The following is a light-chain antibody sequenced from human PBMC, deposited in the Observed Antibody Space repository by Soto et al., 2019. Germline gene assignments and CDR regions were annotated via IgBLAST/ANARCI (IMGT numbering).Light chain of an antibody. CDR1: QSVRSY. V-gene: IGKV3-11*01. CDR2: DAS. Sequence: EIVLAQSPATLSLSPGERVTLTCRASQSVRSYLAWYQQKPGQAPRLLIYDASNRATGIPARFSGSGSGTDFTLTISGLEPEDFAVYYCQQRANWPATFGQGTRLEIK. CDR3: QQRANWPAT. J-gene: IGKJ5*01.